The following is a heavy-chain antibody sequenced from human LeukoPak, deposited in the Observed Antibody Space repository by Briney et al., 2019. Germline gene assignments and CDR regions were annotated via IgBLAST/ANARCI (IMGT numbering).Heavy chain of an antibody. CDR2: ISYDGSNK. J-gene: IGHJ6*02. Sequence: GRSLRLSCAASGFTFSSYGMHWVRQAPGKGLEWVAVISYDGSNKYYADSVKGRFTISRDNSKNTLYLQMNGLRAEDTAVYYCAKDGQWLVLGSYYYGMDVWGQGTTVTVSS. CDR1: GFTFSSYG. CDR3: AKDGQWLVLGSYYYGMDV. V-gene: IGHV3-30*18. D-gene: IGHD6-19*01.